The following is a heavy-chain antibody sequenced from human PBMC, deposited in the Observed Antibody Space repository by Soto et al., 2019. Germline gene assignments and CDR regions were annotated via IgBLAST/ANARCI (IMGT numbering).Heavy chain of an antibody. J-gene: IGHJ4*02. CDR1: GFIFSDFA. D-gene: IGHD3-22*01. CDR3: AKSRYSDSSGDFYDY. V-gene: IGHV3-23*01. CDR2: ISGSAGTT. Sequence: AGGSLRLSCAASGFIFSDFAMSWVRQAPGKGLEWVSSISGSAGTTYYADSVKGRFTISRDNSKNTLWLQMNTLRAEDTAVYYCAKSRYSDSSGDFYDYWGQGTLVTVSS.